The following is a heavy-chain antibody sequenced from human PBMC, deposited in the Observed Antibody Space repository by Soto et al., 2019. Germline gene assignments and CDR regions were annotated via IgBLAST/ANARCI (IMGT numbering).Heavy chain of an antibody. J-gene: IGHJ4*02. Sequence: QVQLVQSGAEVKKPGSSVKVSCKASGDTFSSYAISWVRQAPGQGLEWVGGIVPIYATANYAQKFQGRVTITXXEXTXXVYMELSSLTSEDTAVYYCAKPPPRTTATAYYFDFWGQGTLVTVSS. V-gene: IGHV1-69*05. CDR1: GDTFSSYA. CDR3: AKPPPRTTATAYYFDF. D-gene: IGHD4-17*01. CDR2: IVPIYATA.